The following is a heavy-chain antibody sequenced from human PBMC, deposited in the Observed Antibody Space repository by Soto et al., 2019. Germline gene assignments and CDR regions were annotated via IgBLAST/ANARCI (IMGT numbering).Heavy chain of an antibody. V-gene: IGHV3-33*01. CDR2: VWDDGRND. CDR1: GFAFDAYN. Sequence: QVQLVESGGGVVQSGGYLKLSCAASGFAFDAYNIHWVRQAPGKGLEWVACVWDDGRNDYYSDAVKGRFTGSRDNSQNSLYLELNSLRAEDTAVYYCARDLYKSGWPGTFDIWGQGTRVTVSS. D-gene: IGHD6-19*01. CDR3: ARDLYKSGWPGTFDI. J-gene: IGHJ3*02.